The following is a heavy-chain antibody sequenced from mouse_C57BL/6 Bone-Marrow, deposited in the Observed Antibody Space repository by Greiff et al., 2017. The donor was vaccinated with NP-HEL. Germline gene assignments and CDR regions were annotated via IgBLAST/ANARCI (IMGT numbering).Heavy chain of an antibody. D-gene: IGHD1-1*01. CDR1: GFTFSSYA. J-gene: IGHJ1*03. CDR2: ISSGGDYI. CDR3: TRDNYGSLLHWYFDV. Sequence: EVNVVESGEGLVKPGGSLKLSCAASGFTFSSYAMPWVRQTPEKRLEWVAYISSGGDYIYYADTVKGRFTISRDNARNTLYLQMSSLKSEDTAMYYCTRDNYGSLLHWYFDVWDTGTTVTVSS. V-gene: IGHV5-9-1*02.